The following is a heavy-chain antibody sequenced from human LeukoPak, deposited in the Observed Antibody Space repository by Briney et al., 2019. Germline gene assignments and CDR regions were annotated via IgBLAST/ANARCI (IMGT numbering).Heavy chain of an antibody. CDR2: INPNSGDT. V-gene: IGHV1-2*02. D-gene: IGHD3-16*01. Sequence: GASVKVSCKASGYTFTGYYIYWVRQAPGQGLEWMGGINPNSGDTKDAQNFQGRVTMARDTSISTAYMELSRLKSDDTAVYYCARGPWGVYIQDYWGQGTLVTVSS. J-gene: IGHJ4*02. CDR3: ARGPWGVYIQDY. CDR1: GYTFTGYY.